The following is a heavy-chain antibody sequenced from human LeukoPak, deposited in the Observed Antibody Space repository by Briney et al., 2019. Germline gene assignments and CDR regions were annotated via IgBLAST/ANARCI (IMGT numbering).Heavy chain of an antibody. CDR2: IYSSGST. J-gene: IGHJ5*02. Sequence: PSETLSLTCTVSGGSISSYYGSWIRQPAGKGLEWIGRIYSSGSTNYNPSLKSRVTLSVDASKNQFSLKLSSVTAADTAVYYCARSTEGWFDPWGQGALVTVSS. CDR3: ARSTEGWFDP. V-gene: IGHV4-4*07. CDR1: GGSISSYY.